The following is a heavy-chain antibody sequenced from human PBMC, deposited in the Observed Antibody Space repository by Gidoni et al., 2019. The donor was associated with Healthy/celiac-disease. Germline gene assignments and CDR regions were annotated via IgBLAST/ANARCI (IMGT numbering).Heavy chain of an antibody. D-gene: IGHD6-13*01. J-gene: IGHJ4*02. Sequence: QVQLVESGGGVVQPGRSLRLPCAAAGFNFSSYGMHWVRQAPGKGLEWVVVIWNDGSNKYYADSVKGRFTISRDNSKNTLYLQMNSLGAEDTAVYYCAREYSSSWSFDYWGQGTLVTVSS. CDR2: IWNDGSNK. CDR3: AREYSSSWSFDY. V-gene: IGHV3-33*01. CDR1: GFNFSSYG.